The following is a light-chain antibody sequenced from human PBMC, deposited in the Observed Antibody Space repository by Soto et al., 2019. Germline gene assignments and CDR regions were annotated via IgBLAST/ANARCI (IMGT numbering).Light chain of an antibody. CDR3: HHYGRSPIFT. V-gene: IGKV3-20*01. CDR1: QSVASNR. J-gene: IGKJ3*01. CDR2: AAS. Sequence: EVVLTQSPGTLSLSAGERATLSCRASQSVASNRLAWYQQKPGQAPRLLIYAASTSAAGILARFSGSGSGTDFTLTISRLEDEDFGVFFCHHYGRSPIFTFGHGNTVDIK.